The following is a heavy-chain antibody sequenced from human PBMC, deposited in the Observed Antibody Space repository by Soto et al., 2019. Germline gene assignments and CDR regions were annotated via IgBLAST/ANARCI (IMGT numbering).Heavy chain of an antibody. V-gene: IGHV3-33*01. CDR1: GFTFSSYG. J-gene: IGHJ5*02. CDR2: IWYDGSNK. Sequence: PGGSLRLSCAASGFTFSSYGMHWVRQAPGKGLEWVAVIWYDGSNKYYVDSVKGRFTISRDNAKNTLYLQMNSLRAEDTAVYYCARGSIFGVVALAVLEGFGPWGQGTLVTVSS. D-gene: IGHD3-3*01. CDR3: ARGSIFGVVALAVLEGFGP.